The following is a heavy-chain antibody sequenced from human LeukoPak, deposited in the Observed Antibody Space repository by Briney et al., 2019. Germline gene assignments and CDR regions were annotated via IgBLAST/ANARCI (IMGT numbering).Heavy chain of an antibody. CDR2: IYYSGST. D-gene: IGHD3-10*01. CDR1: GGSISNKY. Sequence: SETLSLTCTVSGGSISNKYWSWIRQPPGKGLEWIGYIYYSGSTNYNPSLKSRVTILVDTSKNQFSLKLSSVTAADTAVYYCARHAYYYGSGLGWFDPWGQGTLVTVSS. J-gene: IGHJ5*02. CDR3: ARHAYYYGSGLGWFDP. V-gene: IGHV4-59*08.